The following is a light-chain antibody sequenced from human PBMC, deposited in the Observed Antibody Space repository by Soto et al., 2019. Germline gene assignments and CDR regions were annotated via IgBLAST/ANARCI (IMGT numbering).Light chain of an antibody. CDR3: QHYGNAPRT. CDR1: QSVSSNY. V-gene: IGKV3-20*01. J-gene: IGKJ1*01. CDR2: GAS. Sequence: EIVLTQSPGTLSLSPGERATLSCRANQSVSSNYLAWYQQKRGQPPRLLIFGASSRATGIPTRITGSGSGTDFTLTISRLEPADFAVYFCQHYGNAPRTFGQGTKVEI.